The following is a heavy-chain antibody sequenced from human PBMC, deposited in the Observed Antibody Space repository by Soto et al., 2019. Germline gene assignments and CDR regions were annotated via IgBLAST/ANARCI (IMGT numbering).Heavy chain of an antibody. J-gene: IGHJ4*02. CDR3: ARDQEGLGIDY. V-gene: IGHV3-33*01. CDR2: IWYDGSNK. D-gene: IGHD6-19*01. Sequence: QVQLVESGGGVVQPGRSLRLSCAASGFTFSSYGVHWVRQAPGKGLEWVAVIWYDGSNKYYADSVKGRFTISRDNSKNTLYLQMNSLRAEDTAVYYCARDQEGLGIDYWGQGTLVTVSS. CDR1: GFTFSSYG.